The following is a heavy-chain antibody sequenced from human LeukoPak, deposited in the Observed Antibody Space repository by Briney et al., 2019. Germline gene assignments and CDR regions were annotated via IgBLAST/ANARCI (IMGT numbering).Heavy chain of an antibody. CDR1: GFTFSSYA. V-gene: IGHV3-23*01. CDR3: ARGGYSSSWGDFDY. D-gene: IGHD6-19*01. Sequence: PGGSLRLSCAASGFTFSSYAMSWVRQAPGKGLEWVSAISGSGGSTYYADSVKGRFTISRDNSKNSLYLQMNSLTADDTAFYYCARGGYSSSWGDFDYWGQGTLVTVSS. J-gene: IGHJ4*02. CDR2: ISGSGGST.